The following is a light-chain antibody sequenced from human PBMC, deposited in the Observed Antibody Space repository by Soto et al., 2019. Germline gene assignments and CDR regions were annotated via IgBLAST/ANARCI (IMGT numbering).Light chain of an antibody. CDR1: QSVSSY. Sequence: PGERATLSCRASQSVSSYLAWYQQKPGQAPRLLIYDASNRATGIPARFSGSGSGTDFTLTINSLEPEDSAVYYCQQRSNWPSITFGQGTRLEMK. V-gene: IGKV3-11*01. J-gene: IGKJ5*01. CDR2: DAS. CDR3: QQRSNWPSIT.